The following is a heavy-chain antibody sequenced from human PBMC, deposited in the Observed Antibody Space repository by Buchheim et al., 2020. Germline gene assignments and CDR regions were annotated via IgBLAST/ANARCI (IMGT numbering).Heavy chain of an antibody. CDR1: GFTFSSYA. CDR3: ARAAGSWDYYYGMDV. V-gene: IGHV3-30-3*01. CDR2: ISYDGSNK. D-gene: IGHD7-27*01. Sequence: VQLLESGGGLIQPGGSLRLSCVASGFTFSSYAMNWVRQAPGKGLEWVAVISYDGSNKYYADSVKGRFTISRDNSKNTLYLQMNSLRAEDTAVYYCARAAGSWDYYYGMDVWGQGTT. J-gene: IGHJ6*02.